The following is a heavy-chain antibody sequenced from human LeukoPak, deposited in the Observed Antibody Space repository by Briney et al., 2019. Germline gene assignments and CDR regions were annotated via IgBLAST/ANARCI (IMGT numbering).Heavy chain of an antibody. D-gene: IGHD3-9*01. CDR2: IIPIFGTA. V-gene: IGHV1-69*13. CDR3: ARGNDILTGPFDY. Sequence: SVKVSCKASRGTFSSYAISWVRQAPGQGLEWMGGIIPIFGTANYAQKFQGRVTITADESTSTAYMELSSLRSEDTAVYYCARGNDILTGPFDYWGQGTLVTVSS. CDR1: RGTFSSYA. J-gene: IGHJ4*02.